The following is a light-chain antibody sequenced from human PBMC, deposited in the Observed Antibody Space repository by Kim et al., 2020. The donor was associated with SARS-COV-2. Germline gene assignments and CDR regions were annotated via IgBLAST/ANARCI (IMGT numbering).Light chain of an antibody. Sequence: GQRGTISCTGSSANIGAGYDVHWYQQLPGTAPKLLIYDNSNRPSGVPDRFSGSKSGTSASLAITGLQAEDEADYYCQSYDTSLSEVFGGGTQLTVL. CDR2: DNS. J-gene: IGLJ3*02. CDR3: QSYDTSLSEV. CDR1: SANIGAGYD. V-gene: IGLV1-40*01.